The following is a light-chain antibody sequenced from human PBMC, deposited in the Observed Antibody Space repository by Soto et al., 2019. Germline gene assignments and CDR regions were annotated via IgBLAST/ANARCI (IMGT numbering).Light chain of an antibody. CDR1: ISNIGAGFS. CDR2: GDV. J-gene: IGLJ1*01. Sequence: QSVLTQPPSVSGAPGQTVTISCTGGISNIGAGFSAHWYQHLPGTAPKLLIYGDVNRPSGVSDRFSGSKSGTSASLAITGLQPEDEADYYCQSYDSGLTDSYVFGAGTKLTVL. V-gene: IGLV1-40*01. CDR3: QSYDSGLTDSYV.